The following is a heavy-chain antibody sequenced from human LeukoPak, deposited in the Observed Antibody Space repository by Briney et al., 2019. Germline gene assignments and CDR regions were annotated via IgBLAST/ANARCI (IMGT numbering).Heavy chain of an antibody. V-gene: IGHV1-2*02. CDR3: ARVVPDADSSGYVDAFDI. J-gene: IGHJ3*02. CDR1: GYTFTGYY. D-gene: IGHD3-22*01. Sequence: ASVKVSCKASGYTFTGYYMHWVRQAPGQGLEWMGWINPNSGGTNYAQKFQGRVTMTRDTSISTAYMELSRLRSDDTAVYYCARVVPDADSSGYVDAFDIWGQGTMVTVSS. CDR2: INPNSGGT.